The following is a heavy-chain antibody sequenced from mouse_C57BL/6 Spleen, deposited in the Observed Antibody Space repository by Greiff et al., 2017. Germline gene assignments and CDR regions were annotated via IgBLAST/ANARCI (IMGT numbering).Heavy chain of an antibody. V-gene: IGHV1-50*01. CDR1: GYTFTSYW. CDR2: IDPSDSYT. CDR3: ARFIGHYYGSLY. D-gene: IGHD1-1*01. Sequence: QVQLQQPGAELVKPGASVKLSCKASGYTFTSYWMQWVKQRPGQGLEWIGEIDPSDSYTNSNQKFKGKATLTVDTSSSTAYMQLSSLTSEDSAVYYCARFIGHYYGSLYWGQGTTLTVSS. J-gene: IGHJ2*01.